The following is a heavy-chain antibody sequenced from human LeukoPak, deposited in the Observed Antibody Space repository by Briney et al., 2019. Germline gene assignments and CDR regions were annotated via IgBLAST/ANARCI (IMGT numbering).Heavy chain of an antibody. V-gene: IGHV1-2*02. J-gene: IGHJ5*02. CDR1: GYIFTGYF. Sequence: ASVKVSCKASGYIFTGYFMHWVRQAPGQGLEWMGWINVNSGATKYAQKFQGRVTMTRDTSVSTAYMDLSSLRSDDTAVYYCAADNTGNPPYDPWGRGTLVTVSS. CDR3: AADNTGNPPYDP. D-gene: IGHD2-8*02. CDR2: INVNSGAT.